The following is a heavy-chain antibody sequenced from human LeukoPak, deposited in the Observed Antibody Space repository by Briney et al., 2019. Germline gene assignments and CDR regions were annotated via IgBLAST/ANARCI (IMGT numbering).Heavy chain of an antibody. V-gene: IGHV3-30*02. CDR1: GFTFSSYG. D-gene: IGHD3-22*01. CDR3: SKESNYDSSGYFN. CDR2: IRFDGTTQ. J-gene: IGHJ4*02. Sequence: QPGGSLRLSCATSGFTFSSYGIHWVRQAPGKGLEWVSFIRFDGTTQYYADSVKGRFTISRDNSKFTVHLLMTSLRPEDTAVYYCSKESNYDSSGYFNWGQGTLVTVSS.